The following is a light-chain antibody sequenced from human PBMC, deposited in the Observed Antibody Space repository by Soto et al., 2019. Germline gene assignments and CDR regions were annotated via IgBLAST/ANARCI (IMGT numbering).Light chain of an antibody. CDR2: RAS. J-gene: IGKJ2*01. V-gene: IGKV1-5*03. CDR1: QTINSW. Sequence: DIQMTQSPSTLSASVGDRVTITCRASQTINSWLAWYQQKPGEAPKVLIYRASSLERGVPSRFSGSGSGTEFTLTISSLQPDDFATYYCQQYNSDYTFGQGTKVDNK. CDR3: QQYNSDYT.